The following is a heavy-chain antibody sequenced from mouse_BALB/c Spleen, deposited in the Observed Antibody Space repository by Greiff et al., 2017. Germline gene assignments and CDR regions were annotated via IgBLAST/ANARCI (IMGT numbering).Heavy chain of an antibody. V-gene: IGHV1-69*02. Sequence: VQLQQPGAELVRPGASVKLSCKASGYTFTSYWINWVKQRPGQGLEWVGNIYPSDSYTNYNQKFKDKATLTVDKSSSTAYMQLSSPTSEDSAVYYCTRERTSYYFDYWGQGTTLTVSA. J-gene: IGHJ2*01. D-gene: IGHD5-1*01. CDR3: TRERTSYYFDY. CDR1: GYTFTSYW. CDR2: IYPSDSYT.